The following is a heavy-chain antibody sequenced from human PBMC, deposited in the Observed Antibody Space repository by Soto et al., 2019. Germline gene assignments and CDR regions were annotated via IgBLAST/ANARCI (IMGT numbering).Heavy chain of an antibody. D-gene: IGHD4-17*01. CDR3: ARPAATVIFYSGMDV. CDR1: GFTFSSYS. Sequence: GGSLRLSCAASGFTFSSYSMNWVRQAPGKGLEWVSSISSSSSYIYYADSVQGRFTISRDNSENTLYLQMNSLRADDTAVYYCARPAATVIFYSGMDVWGQGTTVTVSS. J-gene: IGHJ6*02. CDR2: ISSSSSYI. V-gene: IGHV3-21*01.